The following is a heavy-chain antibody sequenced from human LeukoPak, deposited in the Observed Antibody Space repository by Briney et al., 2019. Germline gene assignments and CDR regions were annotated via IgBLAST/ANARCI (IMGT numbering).Heavy chain of an antibody. CDR3: ARDTGYYYGDYYYYYVDV. D-gene: IGHD3-22*01. Sequence: SETLSLTCTVSGGSISSYYWSWIRQPAGKGLEWIGRIYTSGSTNYNPSLKSRVTMSVDTSKNQFSLKLSSVTAADTAVYYCARDTGYYYGDYYYYYVDVWGKGTTVTVSS. V-gene: IGHV4-4*07. CDR2: IYTSGST. CDR1: GGSISSYY. J-gene: IGHJ6*03.